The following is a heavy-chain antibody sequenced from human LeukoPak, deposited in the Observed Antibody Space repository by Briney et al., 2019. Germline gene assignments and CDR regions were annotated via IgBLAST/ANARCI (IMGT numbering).Heavy chain of an antibody. V-gene: IGHV3-11*01. Sequence: PGGSLTLSCAASGFTFSDYYMSWIRQAPGKGLEWVSYISSSGSTIYYADSVKGRFTISRDNAKNSLYLQMNSLRAEDTAVYYCARGAAYYDFWSGYYNYDYYYYMDVWGKGTTVTVSS. CDR1: GFTFSDYY. D-gene: IGHD3-3*01. J-gene: IGHJ6*03. CDR2: ISSSGSTI. CDR3: ARGAAYYDFWSGYYNYDYYYYMDV.